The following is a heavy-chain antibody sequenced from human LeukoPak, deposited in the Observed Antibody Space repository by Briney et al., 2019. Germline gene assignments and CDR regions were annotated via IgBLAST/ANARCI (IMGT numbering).Heavy chain of an antibody. CDR3: ARDQGGVGY. CDR1: GFTFSSYA. D-gene: IGHD3-16*01. CDR2: ISYDGSNK. J-gene: IGHJ4*02. Sequence: GGSLRLSCAASGFTFSSYAMHWVRQAPGKGLEWVAVISYDGSNKYYADSVKGRFTISRDNAKNSLYLQMNSLRAEDTAVYYCARDQGGVGYWGQGTLVTVSS. V-gene: IGHV3-30*04.